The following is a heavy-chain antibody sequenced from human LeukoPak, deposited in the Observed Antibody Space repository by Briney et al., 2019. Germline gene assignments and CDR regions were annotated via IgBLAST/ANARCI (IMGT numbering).Heavy chain of an antibody. CDR3: ARFAKTYSGFDY. CDR1: GYTFTGYY. Sequence: ASVKVSCKASGYTFTGYYMHWVRQAPGQGLEWMGWINPNSGGTNYAQKFQGRVTMTRDTSISTAYMELRSLRSDDTAVYYCARFAKTYSGFDYWGQGTLATVSS. D-gene: IGHD2-21*01. CDR2: INPNSGGT. V-gene: IGHV1-2*02. J-gene: IGHJ4*02.